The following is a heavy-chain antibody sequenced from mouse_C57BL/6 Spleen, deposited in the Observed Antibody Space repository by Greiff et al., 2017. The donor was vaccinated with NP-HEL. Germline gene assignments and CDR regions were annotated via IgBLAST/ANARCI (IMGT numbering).Heavy chain of an antibody. V-gene: IGHV1-55*01. J-gene: IGHJ3*01. Sequence: VQLQQPGAELVKPGASVKMSCKASGYTFTSYWITWVKQRPGQGLEWIGDIYPGSGSTNYNEKFKSKATLTVDTSSSTAYMQLSSLTSEDSAVYYCARRGDDYDVAWFAYWGQGTLVTVSA. CDR2: IYPGSGST. D-gene: IGHD2-4*01. CDR1: GYTFTSYW. CDR3: ARRGDDYDVAWFAY.